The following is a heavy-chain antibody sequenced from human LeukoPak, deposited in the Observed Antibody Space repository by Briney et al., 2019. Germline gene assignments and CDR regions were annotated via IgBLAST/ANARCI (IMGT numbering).Heavy chain of an antibody. CDR1: GYTFTSYG. D-gene: IGHD3-9*01. J-gene: IGHJ3*02. V-gene: IGHV1-18*01. CDR2: ISAYNGNT. CDR3: ARGDYDILTGWSADAFDI. Sequence: ASVKVSCKASGYTFTSYGISWVRQAPGQGLEWMGWISAYNGNTNYAQKLQGRVTMTTDTSTSTAYMDLSSLRSEDTAVYYCARGDYDILTGWSADAFDIWGQGTMVTVSS.